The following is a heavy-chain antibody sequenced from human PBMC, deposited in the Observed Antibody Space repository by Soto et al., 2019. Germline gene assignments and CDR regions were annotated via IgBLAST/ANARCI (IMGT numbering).Heavy chain of an antibody. CDR2: IYHSGST. CDR3: ARGYTVTYYYYGMDV. D-gene: IGHD4-4*01. Sequence: PSETLSLTCAVSGGSISSSNWWSWVRQPPGKGLEWIGEIYHSGSTNYNPSLKSRVTISVDTSKNQFSLKLSSVTAADTAVYYCARGYTVTYYYYGMDVWGQGTTVTVSS. CDR1: GGSISSSNW. V-gene: IGHV4-4*02. J-gene: IGHJ6*02.